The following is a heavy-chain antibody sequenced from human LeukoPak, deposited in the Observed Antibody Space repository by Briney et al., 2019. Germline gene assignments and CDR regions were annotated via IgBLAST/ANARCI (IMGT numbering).Heavy chain of an antibody. D-gene: IGHD7-27*01. V-gene: IGHV4-39*07. CDR2: IAYVGAT. Sequence: SETLSLTCTVSGGSISSTSFYWGWVRQPPGKGLEWIGEIAYVGATKYSPSLRGRVTISADESLNQVSLTINSVTAADTAVYFCARAPPWALDFWGPGTLATVSS. CDR3: ARAPPWALDF. CDR1: GGSISSTSFY. J-gene: IGHJ4*02.